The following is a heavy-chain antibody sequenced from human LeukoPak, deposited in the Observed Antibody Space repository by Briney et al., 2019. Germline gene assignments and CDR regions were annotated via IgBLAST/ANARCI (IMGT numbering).Heavy chain of an antibody. CDR2: ISYDGSNK. J-gene: IGHJ4*02. Sequence: PGGSLRLSCAASGFTFSSYAMPWVRQAPGKGLEWVAVISYDGSNKYYADSVKGRFTISRDNSKNTLYLQMNSLRAEDTAVYYCARGEMATRPKDLDYWGQGTLVTVPS. V-gene: IGHV3-30*04. CDR1: GFTFSSYA. D-gene: IGHD5-24*01. CDR3: ARGEMATRPKDLDY.